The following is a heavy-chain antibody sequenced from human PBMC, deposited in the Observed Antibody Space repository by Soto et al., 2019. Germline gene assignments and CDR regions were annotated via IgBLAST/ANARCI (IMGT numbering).Heavy chain of an antibody. Sequence: QVQLVESGGGVVQPGRSLRLSCAASGFTFSSYGMHWVRQAPGKGLEWVAVIWYDGSNKYYADSVKGRFTISRDNSKITLYLQMNSLRAEDTAVYYCARDGPYYYDSRGVDYWGQGTLVTVSS. CDR2: IWYDGSNK. CDR1: GFTFSSYG. J-gene: IGHJ4*02. D-gene: IGHD3-22*01. V-gene: IGHV3-33*01. CDR3: ARDGPYYYDSRGVDY.